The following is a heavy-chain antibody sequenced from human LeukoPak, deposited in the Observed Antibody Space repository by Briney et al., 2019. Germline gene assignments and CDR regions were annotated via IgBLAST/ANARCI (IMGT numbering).Heavy chain of an antibody. Sequence: GGSLRLSCAASGFTFSSYDMHWVRQATGKGLEWVSAIGTAGDTYYPGSVKGRFTISRENAKNSLYLQMNSLRAGDTAVYYCAREAISEALNDAFDIWGQGTMVTVSS. CDR1: GFTFSSYD. D-gene: IGHD3-9*01. CDR3: AREAISEALNDAFDI. J-gene: IGHJ3*02. CDR2: IGTAGDT. V-gene: IGHV3-13*01.